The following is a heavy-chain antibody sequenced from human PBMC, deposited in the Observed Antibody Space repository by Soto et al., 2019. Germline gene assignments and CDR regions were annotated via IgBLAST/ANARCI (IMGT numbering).Heavy chain of an antibody. J-gene: IGHJ4*02. V-gene: IGHV3-30-3*01. CDR3: ARDYYKYYDSSGYYRSPAY. CDR1: GFTFSPYY. Sequence: GGSLRLSCAASGFTFSPYYMSWVRQAPGKGLGWVALISYDGSDKDYADSVKGRFTISRDNSRNTLFLQMNSLRAEDTAVYYCARDYYKYYDSSGYYRSPAYWGQGTLVTVSS. CDR2: ISYDGSDK. D-gene: IGHD3-22*01.